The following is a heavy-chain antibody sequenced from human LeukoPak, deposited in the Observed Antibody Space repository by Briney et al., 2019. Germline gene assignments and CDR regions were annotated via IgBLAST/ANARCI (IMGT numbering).Heavy chain of an antibody. Sequence: SETLSLTCAVYGGSFSGYYWSWIRQPPGKGLEWIGEINHSGSTNYNPSLKSRVTISVDTSKNQFSLKLSSVTAADTAVYYCARRGSYSSSPWGQGTLVTVSS. J-gene: IGHJ5*02. V-gene: IGHV4-34*01. D-gene: IGHD6-6*01. CDR1: GGSFSGYY. CDR2: INHSGST. CDR3: ARRGSYSSSP.